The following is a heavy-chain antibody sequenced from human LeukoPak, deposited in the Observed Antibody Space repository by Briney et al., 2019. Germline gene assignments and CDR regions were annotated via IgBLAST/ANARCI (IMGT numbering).Heavy chain of an antibody. CDR3: ARDRPTPYDILTGTDPWPPGLDY. J-gene: IGHJ4*02. V-gene: IGHV4-31*03. D-gene: IGHD3-9*01. CDR1: GGSISSGGYY. CDR2: IYYSGST. Sequence: PSETLSLTCTVSGGSISSGGYYWSWIRQHPGKGLEWIGYIYYSGSTYYNPSLKSRVTISVDTSKNQFSLKLSSVTAADTAVYYCARDRPTPYDILTGTDPWPPGLDYWGQGTLVTVSS.